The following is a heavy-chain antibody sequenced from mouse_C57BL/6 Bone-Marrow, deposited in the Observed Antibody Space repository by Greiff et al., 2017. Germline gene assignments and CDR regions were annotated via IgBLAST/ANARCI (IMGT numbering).Heavy chain of an antibody. CDR2: IWSGGRT. J-gene: IGHJ3*01. CDR3: ARKQHYPGFAY. Sequence: VQLQQSGPGLVQPSQSLSITCTVSGFSLTSYGVHWVRQSPGKGLEWLGVIWSGGRTDYNAAFISRLSISKDNSKSQVFFKMNSLQADDTAIYYCARKQHYPGFAYWGQGTLVTVSA. CDR1: GFSLTSYG. D-gene: IGHD1-2*01. V-gene: IGHV2-2*01.